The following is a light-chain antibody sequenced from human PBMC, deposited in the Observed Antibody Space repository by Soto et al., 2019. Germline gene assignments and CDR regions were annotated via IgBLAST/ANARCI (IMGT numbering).Light chain of an antibody. CDR3: QQYKRFSRS. V-gene: IGKV1-5*03. Sequence: DIQMTQSPSTLSASVGDRVTITCRASQSISSWLAWYQQKPGKAPKLLIYKTSNLESKVPSRFSGSASGTEITLTLSNLQPDDFATYYRQQYKRFSRSFGGRTRVEVK. J-gene: IGKJ4*01. CDR2: KTS. CDR1: QSISSW.